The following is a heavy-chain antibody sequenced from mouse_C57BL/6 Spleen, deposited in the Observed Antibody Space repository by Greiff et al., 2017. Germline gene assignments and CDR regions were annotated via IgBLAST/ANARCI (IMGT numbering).Heavy chain of an antibody. CDR2: INPSNGGT. V-gene: IGHV1-53*01. J-gene: IGHJ1*03. D-gene: IGHD2-5*01. CDR3: AREDSNYVWYFDV. Sequence: QVQLQQPGTELVKPGASVKLSCKASGYTFTSYWMHWVKQRPGQGLEWIGNINPSNGGTNYNEKFKSKATLTVEKSSSTAYMQRSSRTSEDSAVFYCAREDSNYVWYFDVWGTGTTVTVSS. CDR1: GYTFTSYW.